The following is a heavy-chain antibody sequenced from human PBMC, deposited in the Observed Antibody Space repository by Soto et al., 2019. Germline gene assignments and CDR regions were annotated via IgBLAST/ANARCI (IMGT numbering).Heavy chain of an antibody. CDR1: VFTFISYS. D-gene: IGHD1-7*01. V-gene: IGHV3-21*01. CDR3: ARGYRISGSTRLGYYYYGMDV. CDR2: ISYSSSDI. Sequence: GWSLRLSCASSVFTFISYSMNWVRQAPGKGLEWVSSISYSSSDIYFADSVKGRFTMSRVNAENSLFLQMNSLRVEDTAVYYCARGYRISGSTRLGYYYYGMDVWGQGTTVTVSS. J-gene: IGHJ6*02.